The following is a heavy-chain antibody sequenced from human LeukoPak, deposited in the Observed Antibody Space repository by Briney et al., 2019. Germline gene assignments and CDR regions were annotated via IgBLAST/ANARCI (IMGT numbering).Heavy chain of an antibody. CDR1: GFTFSTYG. V-gene: IGHV3-33*01. Sequence: PGRSLRLSCAASGFTFSTYGMHWVRQAPGKGLEWVAVIWYDGSSNYFADSVKGRFTISRDISKNTLYLQMNRLRAEDMAVYYCAINQGSGFVDYFDYWGQRTLVTVSS. CDR2: IWYDGSSN. CDR3: AINQGSGFVDYFDY. J-gene: IGHJ4*02. D-gene: IGHD1-26*01.